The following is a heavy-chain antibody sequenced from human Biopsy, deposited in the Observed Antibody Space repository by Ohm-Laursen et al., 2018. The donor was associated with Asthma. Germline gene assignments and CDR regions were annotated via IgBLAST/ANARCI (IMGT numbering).Heavy chain of an antibody. CDR3: ARTFHFWSPYHAEHYQL. V-gene: IGHV3-7*01. D-gene: IGHD3-3*02. CDR2: IKHDGSEK. CDR1: GFTFGDYW. Sequence: LSLTCAASGFTFGDYWMSWVRQVPGKGLEWVANIKHDGSEKNHVDSLKSRFTISRDNAKNSLYLQMNSLRAEDTAVYYCARTFHFWSPYHAEHYQLWGQGTLVTVSS. J-gene: IGHJ1*01.